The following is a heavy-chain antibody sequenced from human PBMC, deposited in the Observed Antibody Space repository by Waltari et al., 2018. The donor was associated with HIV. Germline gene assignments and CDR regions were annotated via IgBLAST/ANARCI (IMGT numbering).Heavy chain of an antibody. CDR3: AKGADLMIQLWWREPYYFDY. CDR2: ISGSGGST. D-gene: IGHD5-18*01. V-gene: IGHV3-23*01. J-gene: IGHJ4*02. Sequence: EVQLLESGGGLVQPGGSLRLSCAASGFTFSSYAMSWVRQAPGKGLEWVSAISGSGGSTYYADSVKGRFTISRDNSKNTLYLQMNSLRAEDTAVYYCAKGADLMIQLWWREPYYFDYWGQGTLVTVSS. CDR1: GFTFSSYA.